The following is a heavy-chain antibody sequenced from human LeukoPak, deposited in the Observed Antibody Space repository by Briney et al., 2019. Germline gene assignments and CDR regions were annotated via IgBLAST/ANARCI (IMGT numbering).Heavy chain of an antibody. CDR3: ATTAGRGDY. CDR2: INPNSGDA. D-gene: IGHD2-15*01. J-gene: IGHJ4*02. V-gene: IGHV1-2*06. CDR1: GYTFSIYG. Sequence: ASVKVSCKASGYTFSIYGITWVRQAPGQGLEWMGRINPNSGDANSVQKFQGRVTMTRDTSINTAYMELISLRSDDTAVYYCATTAGRGDYWGQGTLVTVSS.